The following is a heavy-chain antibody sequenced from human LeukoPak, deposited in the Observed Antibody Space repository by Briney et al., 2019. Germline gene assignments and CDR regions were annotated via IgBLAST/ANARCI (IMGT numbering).Heavy chain of an antibody. J-gene: IGHJ6*03. CDR1: GFTFSSYS. D-gene: IGHD3-10*01. CDR3: ARDGVTMVRGVKVLDYYYYYMDV. CDR2: IKQDGSEK. V-gene: IGHV3-7*01. Sequence: GGSLRLSCAASGFTFSSYSMNWVRQAPGKGLEWVANIKQDGSEKYYVDSVKGRFTISRDNAKNSLYLQMNSLRAEDTAVYYCARDGVTMVRGVKVLDYYYYYMDVWGKGTTVTISS.